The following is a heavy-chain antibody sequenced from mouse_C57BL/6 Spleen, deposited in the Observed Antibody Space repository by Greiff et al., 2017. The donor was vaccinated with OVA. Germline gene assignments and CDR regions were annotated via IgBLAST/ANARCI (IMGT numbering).Heavy chain of an antibody. CDR2: ISDGGSYT. D-gene: IGHD2-1*01. CDR3: AREGGYGNLYCDY. V-gene: IGHV5-4*01. Sequence: EVKLMESGGGLVKPGGSLKLSCAASGFTFSSYAMSWVRQTPEKMLEWVATISDGGSYTSYADNVKGRFTISRDNAKNNLYLQMSHLKSEDTAMYYCAREGGYGNLYCDYWGQGTTLTVSA. CDR1: GFTFSSYA. J-gene: IGHJ2*01.